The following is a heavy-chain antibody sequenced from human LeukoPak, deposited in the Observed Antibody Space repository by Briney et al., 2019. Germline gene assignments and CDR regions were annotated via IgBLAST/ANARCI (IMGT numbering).Heavy chain of an antibody. CDR2: IYYSGST. J-gene: IGHJ3*02. D-gene: IGHD2-15*01. CDR3: ARQIYCSGGSCSVDDAFDI. Sequence: SETLSLTCTVSGGSISSYYWSWIRQPPGKGLEWIGYIYYSGSTNYNPSLKSRVTISVDTSKNQFSLKLSSVTAADTAVYYCARQIYCSGGSCSVDDAFDIWGQGTMVTVSS. V-gene: IGHV4-59*08. CDR1: GGSISSYY.